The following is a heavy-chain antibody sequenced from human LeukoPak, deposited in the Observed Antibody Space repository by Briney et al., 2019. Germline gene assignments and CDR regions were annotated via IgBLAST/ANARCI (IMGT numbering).Heavy chain of an antibody. V-gene: IGHV4-31*03. CDR2: IYYSGST. D-gene: IGHD3-22*01. CDR3: ARLPYDSSGYLFDY. CDR1: GGSISSGGYY. Sequence: SETLSFTCTVSGGSISSGGYYWSWIRQHPGKGLEWIGYIYYSGSTYYNPSLKSRVTISVDTSKNQFSLKLSSVTAADTAVYYCARLPYDSSGYLFDYWGQGTLVTVSS. J-gene: IGHJ4*02.